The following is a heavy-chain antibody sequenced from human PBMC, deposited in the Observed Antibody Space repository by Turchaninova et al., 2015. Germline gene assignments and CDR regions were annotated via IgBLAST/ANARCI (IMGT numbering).Heavy chain of an antibody. CDR2: VGGSGVTT. D-gene: IGHD3-10*01. CDR1: GFTFSYYG. V-gene: IGHV3-23*04. CDR3: AKFAQAVRGSGTYSAFDI. J-gene: IGHJ3*02. Sequence: EVQLVESGGGLVQPGGSLRVSCAASGFTFSYYGMGGVSQAPGKGVGGGDRVGGSGVTTYSADSPQRRFTLSRDQSNNTLYLQMHTLRAGDTAVYYCAKFAQAVRGSGTYSAFDIWGQGTMVIVSS.